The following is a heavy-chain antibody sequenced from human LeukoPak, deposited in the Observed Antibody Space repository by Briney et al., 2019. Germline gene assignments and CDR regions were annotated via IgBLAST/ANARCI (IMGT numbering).Heavy chain of an antibody. CDR3: ARDLTPQSPIAVAEFDY. D-gene: IGHD6-19*01. CDR2: IIPILGIA. Sequence: GASVKVSCKASGGTFSSYAISWVRQAPGQGLEWMGRIIPILGIANYAQKFQGRVTITADKSTSTAYMELSSLRSEDTAVYYCARDLTPQSPIAVAEFDYWGQGTLVTVSS. J-gene: IGHJ4*02. V-gene: IGHV1-69*04. CDR1: GGTFSSYA.